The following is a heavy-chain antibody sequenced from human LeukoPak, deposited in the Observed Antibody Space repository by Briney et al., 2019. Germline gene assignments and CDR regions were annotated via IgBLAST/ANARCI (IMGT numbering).Heavy chain of an antibody. CDR2: ISNDGSKI. CDR3: ARDVEWDRGTGGYCDY. CDR1: GFTFSTYT. J-gene: IGHJ4*02. Sequence: GTSLRLSCAASGFTFSTYTMHWVRQAPGKGLEWVTLISNDGSKIQYADSVKGRFTISRDNTKNTLYRQMSSLRAEDTALYYCARDVEWDRGTGGYCDYWGQGTLVTVSS. D-gene: IGHD3-3*01. V-gene: IGHV3-30-3*01.